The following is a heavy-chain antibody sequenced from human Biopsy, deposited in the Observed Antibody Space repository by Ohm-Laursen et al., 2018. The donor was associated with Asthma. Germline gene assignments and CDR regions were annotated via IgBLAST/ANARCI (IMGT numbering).Heavy chain of an antibody. CDR2: VFWSGST. D-gene: IGHD4-17*01. J-gene: IGHJ6*02. V-gene: IGHV4-30-4*01. Sequence: SQTLSLTCRVSGGYTGSSDHHWAWIRQAPGKGLEWIGFVFWSGSTHYSRSLERRVSISIDTATNEFSMKLWSVTPADTAVYFCARVVSYGDIYFGIDVWGPGNTLVVS. CDR3: ARVVSYGDIYFGIDV. CDR1: GGYTGSSDHH.